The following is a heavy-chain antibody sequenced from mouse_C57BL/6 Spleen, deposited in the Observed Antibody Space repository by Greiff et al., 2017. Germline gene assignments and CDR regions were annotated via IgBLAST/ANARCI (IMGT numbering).Heavy chain of an antibody. Sequence: QVQLQQSGAELVRPGASVTLSCKASGYTFTDYEMHWVKQTPVHGLEWIGAIDPETGGTAYNQKFKGKAILTADKSSSTAYMELRSLTSEDSAVYYCTRYYDGYDAWFAYWGQGTLVTVSA. CDR2: IDPETGGT. J-gene: IGHJ3*01. D-gene: IGHD2-3*01. V-gene: IGHV1-15*01. CDR1: GYTFTDYE. CDR3: TRYYDGYDAWFAY.